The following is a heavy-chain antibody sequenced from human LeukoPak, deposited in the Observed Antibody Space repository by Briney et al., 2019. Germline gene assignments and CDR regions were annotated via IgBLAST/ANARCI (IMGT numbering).Heavy chain of an antibody. CDR1: GFTFSSYG. CDR3: AKVVHYDFWSGNDY. CDR2: IWYDGSNK. V-gene: IGHV3-33*06. D-gene: IGHD3-3*01. J-gene: IGHJ4*02. Sequence: GRSLRLSCAASGFTFSSYGMHWVRQAPGKGLEWVAVIWYDGSNKYYADSVKGRFAISRDNSKNTLYLQMNSLRAEDTAVYYCAKVVHYDFWSGNDYWGQGTLVTVSS.